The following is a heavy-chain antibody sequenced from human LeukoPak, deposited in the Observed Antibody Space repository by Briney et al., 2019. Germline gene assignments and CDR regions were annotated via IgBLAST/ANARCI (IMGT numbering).Heavy chain of an antibody. CDR1: GFTFSSYG. V-gene: IGHV3-33*01. CDR2: IWYDGSNK. Sequence: GGSLRLSCAASGFTFSSYGMHWVRQAPGKGLEWVAVIWYDGSNKYYADSVKGRFTISRDNSKNTLYLQMNSLRAEDTAVYYCARDRQPEWELYVFDAFDIWGQGTMVTVSS. CDR3: ARDRQPEWELYVFDAFDI. J-gene: IGHJ3*02. D-gene: IGHD1-26*01.